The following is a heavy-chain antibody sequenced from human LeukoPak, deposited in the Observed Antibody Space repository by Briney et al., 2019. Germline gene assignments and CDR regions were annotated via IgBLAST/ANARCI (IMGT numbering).Heavy chain of an antibody. V-gene: IGHV3-49*04. D-gene: IGHD5-18*01. J-gene: IGHJ6*02. Sequence: ALRLSCTASVFTLGDHVMSGVRQAPGKRLEFVGFIRSKSYGGTTQYTASVKGRFIISRDDYKSVAYLKMNSLKTEDTAVYFCTRGPIQLWLHSGMDVWGQGTTVIVS. CDR2: IRSKSYGGTT. CDR1: VFTLGDHV. CDR3: TRGPIQLWLHSGMDV.